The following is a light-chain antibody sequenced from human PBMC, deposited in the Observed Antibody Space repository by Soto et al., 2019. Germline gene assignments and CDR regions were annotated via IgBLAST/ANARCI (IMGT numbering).Light chain of an antibody. Sequence: QSALTQPPSASGSPGQSVTISCTGTSSEVGGYNYVSWYQQYPGKAPKLMIYEVTKRPSGVPNRFSGSKSGNTASLTVSGLQAEDEADYYCSSYAGSNNFKVFGGGTKLTVL. CDR2: EVT. J-gene: IGLJ2*01. CDR3: SSYAGSNNFKV. CDR1: SSEVGGYNY. V-gene: IGLV2-8*01.